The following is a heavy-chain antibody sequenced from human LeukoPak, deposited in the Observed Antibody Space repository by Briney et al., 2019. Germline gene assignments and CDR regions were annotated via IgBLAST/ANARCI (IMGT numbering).Heavy chain of an antibody. CDR1: GYTFSSYH. V-gene: IGHV1-46*01. CDR3: ARDGQEYDTGFFDY. J-gene: IGHJ4*02. CDR2: INPSGGST. D-gene: IGHD1-1*01. Sequence: ASVKVSCKASGYTFSSYHIHWVRQAPGQGLEWMGIINPSGGSTSYAQKFQGRVTMTRDTSTSTVHVELSSLRSEDTAVYYRARDGQEYDTGFFDYWGQGTLVTVSS.